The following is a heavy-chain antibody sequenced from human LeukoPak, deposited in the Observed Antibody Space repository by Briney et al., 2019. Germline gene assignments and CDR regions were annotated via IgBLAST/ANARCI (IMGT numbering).Heavy chain of an antibody. D-gene: IGHD3-3*01. CDR1: EFSVGSNY. CDR2: IYSGGST. V-gene: IGHV3-66*01. CDR3: AKDLKSTYYDFWSGSLGYYYYYMDV. J-gene: IGHJ6*03. Sequence: GGSLRLSCAASEFSVGSNYMTWVRQAPGKGLEWVSLIYSGGSTYYADSVKGRFTISRDNSKNALYLQMNSLRAEDTAVYYCAKDLKSTYYDFWSGSLGYYYYYMDVWGKGTTVTVSS.